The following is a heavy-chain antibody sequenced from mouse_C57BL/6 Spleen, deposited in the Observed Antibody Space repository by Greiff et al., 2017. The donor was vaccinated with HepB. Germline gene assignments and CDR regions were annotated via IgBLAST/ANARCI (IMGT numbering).Heavy chain of an antibody. CDR2: ISYDGSN. CDR1: GYSITSGYY. V-gene: IGHV3-6*01. D-gene: IGHD2-12*01. J-gene: IGHJ3*01. CDR3: ARPSYDGAY. Sequence: EVKLQESGPGLVKPSQSLSLTCSVTGYSITSGYYWNWIRQFPGNKLEWMGYISYDGSNNYNPSLKNRISITRDTSKNQFFLKLNSVTTEDTATYYCARPSYDGAYWGQGTLVTVSA.